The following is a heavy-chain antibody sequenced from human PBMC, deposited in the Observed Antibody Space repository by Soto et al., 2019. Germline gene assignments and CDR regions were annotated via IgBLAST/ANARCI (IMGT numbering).Heavy chain of an antibody. CDR1: GFTVSNNY. J-gene: IGHJ6*02. V-gene: IGHV3-48*02. D-gene: IGHD3-22*01. CDR2: ITSSSDTI. Sequence: GSLRLSCAASGFTVSNNYMSWVRQAPGRGLEWVAYITSSSDTIYYSDSVKGRFTISRDNGKNSLFLQMNSLRDEDTAVYYCARVVVVIPPGYYYAMDVWGQGTTVTVSS. CDR3: ARVVVVIPPGYYYAMDV.